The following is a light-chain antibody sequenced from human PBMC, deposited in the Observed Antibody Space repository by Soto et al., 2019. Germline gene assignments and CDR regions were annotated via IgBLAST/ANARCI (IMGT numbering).Light chain of an antibody. J-gene: IGLJ2*01. CDR1: SSEVGGYNY. Sequence: QSALTQPRSVSGSARQSVTISCTRTSSEVGGYNYVSWYQQHPGKAPKLMIYDVSKRPSGVPDRFSGSKSGNTASLTISGLQAEDEADYYCCSYVGRFVVFGGGTKLTVL. CDR2: DVS. CDR3: CSYVGRFVV. V-gene: IGLV2-11*01.